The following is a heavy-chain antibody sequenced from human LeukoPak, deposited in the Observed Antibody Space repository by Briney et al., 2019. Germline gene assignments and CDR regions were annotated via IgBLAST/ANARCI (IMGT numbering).Heavy chain of an antibody. V-gene: IGHV3-21*01. Sequence: GGSLRLSCAASGFTFSSYSMNWVRQASGKGLEWVSSISSSSSYIYYADSVKGRFTISRDNAKNSLYLQMNSLRAEDTAVYYCARGSSWYYFDYWGQGTLVTVSS. CDR1: GFTFSSYS. D-gene: IGHD6-13*01. J-gene: IGHJ4*02. CDR2: ISSSSSYI. CDR3: ARGSSWYYFDY.